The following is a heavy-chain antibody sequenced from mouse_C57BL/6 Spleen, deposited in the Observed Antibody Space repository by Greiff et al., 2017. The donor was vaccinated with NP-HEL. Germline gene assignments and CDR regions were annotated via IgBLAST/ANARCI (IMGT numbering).Heavy chain of an antibody. CDR2: ISDGGSYT. V-gene: IGHV5-4*01. CDR1: GFTFSSYA. CDR3: ARDRLLYYFDY. Sequence: DVKLVESGGGLVKPGGSLKLSCAASGFTFSSYAMSWVRQTPEKRLEWVATISDGGSYTYYPDNVQGRFTISRDNAKNNLYLQMSHLKSEDTAMYYCARDRLLYYFDYWGQGTTLTVSS. J-gene: IGHJ2*01.